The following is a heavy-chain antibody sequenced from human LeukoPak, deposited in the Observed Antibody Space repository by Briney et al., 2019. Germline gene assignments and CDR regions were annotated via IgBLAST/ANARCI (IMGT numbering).Heavy chain of an antibody. CDR1: GFTFSTYG. CDR2: IRYDGSNK. Sequence: GGSLRLSCAASGFTFSTYGMHWVRQAPGKGLEWVAFIRYDGSNKYYTDSVKGRFTISRDNSKSTLYLQMNSLRAEDTAVYYCAKVRWDNSGWYYLDYWGQGTLVTVSS. V-gene: IGHV3-30*02. J-gene: IGHJ4*02. D-gene: IGHD6-19*01. CDR3: AKVRWDNSGWYYLDY.